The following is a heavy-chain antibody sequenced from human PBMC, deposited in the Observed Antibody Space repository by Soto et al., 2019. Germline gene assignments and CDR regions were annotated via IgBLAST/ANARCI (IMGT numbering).Heavy chain of an antibody. CDR2: IYYSGST. CDR1: GGSISSYY. V-gene: IGHV4-59*01. J-gene: IGHJ3*02. Sequence: SETLSLTCTVSGGSISSYYWSWIRQPPGKGLEWIGYIYYSGSTNYNPSLKSRVTISVDTSKNQFSLKLSSVTAADTAVYYCARAFLVPAALRSRSLDIRDQGTMVTGS. D-gene: IGHD2-2*01. CDR3: ARAFLVPAALRSRSLDI.